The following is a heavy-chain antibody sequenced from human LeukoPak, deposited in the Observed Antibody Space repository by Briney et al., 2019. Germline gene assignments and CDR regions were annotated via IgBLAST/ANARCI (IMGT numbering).Heavy chain of an antibody. CDR1: GYTFTSYD. J-gene: IGHJ3*02. D-gene: IGHD2-21*02. Sequence: ASVKVSCKASGYTFTSYDMHWVRQAPGLGLEWMGIINPSGYSTSYAQKSQGRVTMTRDMSTSTVYMELSSLRSEDTAVYYCARTPIVVVTAVFEAGVDDAFDIWGQGTMVTVSS. CDR3: ARTPIVVVTAVFEAGVDDAFDI. CDR2: INPSGYST. V-gene: IGHV1-46*01.